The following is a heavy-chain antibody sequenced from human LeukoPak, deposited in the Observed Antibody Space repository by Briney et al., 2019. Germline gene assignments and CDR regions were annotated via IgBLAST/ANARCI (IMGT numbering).Heavy chain of an antibody. CDR1: GGTFSSYA. J-gene: IGHJ4*02. CDR2: IIPILGIA. Sequence: VKVSCKASGGTFSSYAISWVRQAPGQGLEWMGRIIPILGIANYAQKFQGRVTITADKSTSTAYMELSSLRSEDTAVYYCASYCSSTSCSSTDYWGQGTLVTVSS. V-gene: IGHV1-69*04. CDR3: ASYCSSTSCSSTDY. D-gene: IGHD2-2*01.